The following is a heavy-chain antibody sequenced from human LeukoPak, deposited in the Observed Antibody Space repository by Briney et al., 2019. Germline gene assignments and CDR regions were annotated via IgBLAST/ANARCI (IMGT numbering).Heavy chain of an antibody. V-gene: IGHV3-21*01. J-gene: IGHJ4*02. Sequence: GGSLRLFCAASGLTFGIYSMKWVRQAPGKALEWVSSNSSGSRYIYYTHSVEGRFTISRDNAKNSLYLQMNGLRAEETAVYYCARDEAFGYWGQGTLVTVSS. CDR3: ARDEAFGY. CDR1: GLTFGIYS. CDR2: NSSGSRYI.